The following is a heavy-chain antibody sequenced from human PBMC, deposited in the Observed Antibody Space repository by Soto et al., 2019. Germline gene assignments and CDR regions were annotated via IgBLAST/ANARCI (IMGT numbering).Heavy chain of an antibody. J-gene: IGHJ6*02. D-gene: IGHD2-21*01. CDR2: IQQDGSEK. Sequence: GGSLRLSCAASGFTFSRYWMSWVRQAPGKGLEWVANIQQDGSEKYYVDSVKGRFAISRDNAKNSLYLQMNSLRAEDTAVYYCARKEHNYYYTMDVWGQGTTVTVSS. CDR1: GFTFSRYW. CDR3: ARKEHNYYYTMDV. V-gene: IGHV3-7*03.